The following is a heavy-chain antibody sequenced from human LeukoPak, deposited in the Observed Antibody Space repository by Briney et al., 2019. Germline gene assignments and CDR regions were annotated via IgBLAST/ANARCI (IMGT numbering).Heavy chain of an antibody. J-gene: IGHJ4*02. V-gene: IGHV3-23*01. CDR2: ISGSGGST. CDR3: AKDGSDEYSSSSPFDY. D-gene: IGHD6-6*01. Sequence: PGGSLRLSCAASGFTFRSYAMSWVRQAPGKGLEWVSVISGSGGSTYYADSVKGRFTISRDNSKNTLYLQMNSLRAEDTAVYYCAKDGSDEYSSSSPFDYWGQGTLVTVSS. CDR1: GFTFRSYA.